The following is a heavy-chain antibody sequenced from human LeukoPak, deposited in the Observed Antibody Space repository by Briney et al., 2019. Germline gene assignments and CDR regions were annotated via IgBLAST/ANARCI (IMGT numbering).Heavy chain of an antibody. V-gene: IGHV1-18*03. J-gene: IGHJ6*02. Sequence: ASVKVSCKASGYTFTSYGISWVRQAPGQGLEWMGWISAYNGNTNYAQKLQGRVTMTTDTSTSTAYMELRSLRSDDMAVYYCARDSPSSGWTPLYYYYGMDVWGQGTTVTVSS. CDR2: ISAYNGNT. CDR1: GYTFTSYG. CDR3: ARDSPSSGWTPLYYYYGMDV. D-gene: IGHD6-19*01.